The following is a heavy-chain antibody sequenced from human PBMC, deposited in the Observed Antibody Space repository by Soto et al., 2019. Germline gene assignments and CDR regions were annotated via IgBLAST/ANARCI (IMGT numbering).Heavy chain of an antibody. CDR1: AGSSTKYP. CDR3: TRGEQFARSWFDP. CDR2: VNHSGAA. D-gene: IGHD6-6*01. J-gene: IGHJ5*02. V-gene: IGHV4-34*01. Sequence: LTCVAYAGSSTKYPRTWFHHAPRQVLEWIKEVNHSGAATYNPSLQNQVTISLDTSNNNVSLKMTSLTAADTAVYFCTRGEQFARSWFDPWGRGNAVTVS.